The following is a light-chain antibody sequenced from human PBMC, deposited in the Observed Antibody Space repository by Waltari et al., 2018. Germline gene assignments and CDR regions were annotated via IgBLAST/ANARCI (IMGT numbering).Light chain of an antibody. CDR1: SSDVGGYNY. CDR2: DVN. V-gene: IGLV2-14*03. J-gene: IGLJ3*02. Sequence: QSALTQPASVSGSPGQSITMSYTGTSSDVGGYNYVSWYQHHPGKAPKLIIYDVNKRPSGVSNRCSGSKSGNTASLTISGLQAEDEADYYCSSFTSSNTWVFGGGTKLTVL. CDR3: SSFTSSNTWV.